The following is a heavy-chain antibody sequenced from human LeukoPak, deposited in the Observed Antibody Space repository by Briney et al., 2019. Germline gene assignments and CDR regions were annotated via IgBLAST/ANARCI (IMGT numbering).Heavy chain of an antibody. Sequence: PSETLSLTCAVFGGSFSGYYWGWIRQPPGKGLEWIGSIYYSGSTYYNPSLKSRVTISVDTSKNQFSLKLSSVTAADTAVYYCARRPNYYDSSGYRPYYGMDVWGQGTTVTVSS. V-gene: IGHV4-39*01. CDR2: IYYSGST. CDR1: GGSFSGYY. J-gene: IGHJ6*02. CDR3: ARRPNYYDSSGYRPYYGMDV. D-gene: IGHD3-22*01.